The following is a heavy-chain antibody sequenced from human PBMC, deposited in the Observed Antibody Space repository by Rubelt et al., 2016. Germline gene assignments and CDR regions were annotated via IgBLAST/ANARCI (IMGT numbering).Heavy chain of an antibody. J-gene: IGHJ3*02. CDR1: GYSISSGYC. CDR3: ARHAPYYYGDSSGIAFDM. V-gene: IGHV4-38-2*02. Sequence: QVQLQESGPGLVKPSETLSLTCTVSGYSISSGYCWGWIRQPPGKGLEWIGGIYHSGSTYYNPSLKSRVTISVDTSTNQCSLRLGSVIAADTAGYYGARHAPYYYGDSSGIAFDMWGKGTMVTVSS. D-gene: IGHD3-10*01. CDR2: IYHSGST.